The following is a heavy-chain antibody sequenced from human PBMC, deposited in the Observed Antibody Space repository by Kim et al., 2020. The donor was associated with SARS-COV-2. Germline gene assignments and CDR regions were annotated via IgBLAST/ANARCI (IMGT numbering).Heavy chain of an antibody. CDR1: GFSFSTYA. CDR3: VRTPRSYRNGWYGDC. D-gene: IGHD6-19*01. CDR2: VRGNGDTT. J-gene: IGHJ4*02. Sequence: GGSLRLSCAASGFSFSTYAMTWVRQAPGKGLEWVSTVRGNGDTTFYADYVKGRFTISRDNSKSTLYLQMNNLRAEDTAIYYCVRTPRSYRNGWYGDCWGQGALVTVSS. V-gene: IGHV3-23*01.